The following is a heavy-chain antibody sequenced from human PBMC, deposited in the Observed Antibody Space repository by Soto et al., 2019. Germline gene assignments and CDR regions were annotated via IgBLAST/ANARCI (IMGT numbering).Heavy chain of an antibody. V-gene: IGHV4-39*01. CDR2: SHSSGSS. Sequence: QLQLQESGPGLVKPSETVSLTSAVSGASVSSTSYYWAWIRQPPGRGLEWVGTSHSSGSSYYNPSLQSRVTISLDTSKNQFSLRLTSVTAPDTAVYFCARHDDLYTSFDYWGQGTLLSVSS. CDR1: GASVSSTSYY. D-gene: IGHD2-2*02. CDR3: ARHDDLYTSFDY. J-gene: IGHJ4*02.